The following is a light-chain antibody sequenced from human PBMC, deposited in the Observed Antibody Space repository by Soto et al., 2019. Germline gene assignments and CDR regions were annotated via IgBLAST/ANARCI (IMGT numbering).Light chain of an antibody. V-gene: IGKV2-28*01. CDR1: QSLLHSNGYNY. J-gene: IGKJ1*01. CDR3: MQGLQPPRT. CDR2: LGS. Sequence: DIVMTQSPLSLPVTPGEPASISCRSSQSLLHSNGYNYLDWYLQKPGQSPQLLIYLGSNRASGVPDRFSGSGSGTDFTLEISRVEAEDVGVYYCMQGLQPPRTFGQGTKVEIK.